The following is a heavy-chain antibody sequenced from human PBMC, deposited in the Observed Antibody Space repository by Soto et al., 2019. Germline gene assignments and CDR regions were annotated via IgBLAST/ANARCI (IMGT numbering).Heavy chain of an antibody. CDR3: ARTDIVVVPAAIGYYYYGMDV. V-gene: IGHV5-10-1*01. CDR2: IDPSDSYT. Sequence: TGESLKISCKGSGYSFTSYWISWVRQMPGKGLERMGRIDPSDSYTNYSPSFQGHVTISADKSISTAYLQWSSLKASDTAMYYCARTDIVVVPAAIGYYYYGMDVWGQGTTVTVSS. D-gene: IGHD2-2*02. J-gene: IGHJ6*02. CDR1: GYSFTSYW.